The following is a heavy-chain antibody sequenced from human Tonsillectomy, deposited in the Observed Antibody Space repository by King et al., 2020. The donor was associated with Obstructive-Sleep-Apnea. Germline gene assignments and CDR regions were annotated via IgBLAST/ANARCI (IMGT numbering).Heavy chain of an antibody. V-gene: IGHV4-4*02. CDR3: ARRITFFDQGAFDI. D-gene: IGHD3-3*01. CDR2: IYHSGST. CDR1: GGSISSSNW. J-gene: IGHJ3*02. Sequence: QLQESGPGLVKPSGTLSLTCTVSGGSISSSNWWSWVRQPPGKGLAWIGEIYHSGSTNYYPSLKSRVTISADKSKNQYSLKLRSVTAADTAVYFCARRITFFDQGAFDIWGQGTMVTVSS.